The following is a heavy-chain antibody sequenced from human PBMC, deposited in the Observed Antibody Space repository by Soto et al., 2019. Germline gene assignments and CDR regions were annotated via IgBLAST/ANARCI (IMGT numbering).Heavy chain of an antibody. J-gene: IGHJ6*02. V-gene: IGHV3-23*01. D-gene: IGHD2-2*01. CDR2: ITTSGGST. CDR3: AKDAVGTAATYDYYYYGMDV. Sequence: EVQLLESVGGLVQPGGALRLSCAASGFTFSTYAMSWVRQAPGKGLEWVSAITTSGGSTYYADSVKGRFTISRDNSKNTLDLQMSSLRAEDSAVYYCAKDAVGTAATYDYYYYGMDVWGQGTTVTVSS. CDR1: GFTFSTYA.